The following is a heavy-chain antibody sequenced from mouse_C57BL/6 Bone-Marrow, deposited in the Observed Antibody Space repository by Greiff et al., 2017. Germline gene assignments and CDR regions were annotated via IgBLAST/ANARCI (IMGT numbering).Heavy chain of an antibody. CDR2: IWSGGST. D-gene: IGHD1-1*01. J-gene: IGHJ1*03. CDR3: ARRDYGSSSDWYFDV. CDR1: GFSLTSYG. Sequence: VQLQRSGPGLVQPSQSLSITCTVSGFSLTSYGVHWVRQSPGKGLEWLGVIWSGGSTDYNAAFISRLSISKDNSKSQVFFKMNSLQADDTAIYYCARRDYGSSSDWYFDVWGTGTTVTVSS. V-gene: IGHV2-2*01.